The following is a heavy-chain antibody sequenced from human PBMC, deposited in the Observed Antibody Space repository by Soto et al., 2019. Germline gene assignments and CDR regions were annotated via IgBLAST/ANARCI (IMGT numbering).Heavy chain of an antibody. Sequence: SETLSLTCAFYGGSFSGYYWSWIRQPPGKGLEWIGEINHSGSTNYNPSLKSRVTISVDTSKNQFSLKLSSVTAADTAVYYCARGRGYNWNVWDYYYGMDVWGKGTTVTVSS. J-gene: IGHJ6*04. CDR3: ARGRGYNWNVWDYYYGMDV. V-gene: IGHV4-34*01. CDR2: INHSGST. D-gene: IGHD1-20*01. CDR1: GGSFSGYY.